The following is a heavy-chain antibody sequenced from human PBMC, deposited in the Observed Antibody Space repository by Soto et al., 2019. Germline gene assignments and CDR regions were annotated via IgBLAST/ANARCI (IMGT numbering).Heavy chain of an antibody. J-gene: IGHJ4*02. CDR1: GGTFSTYA. CDR2: IIPMSGTA. V-gene: IGHV1-69*12. Sequence: QVQLVQSGAEVKKPESSVKVSCKAPGGTFSTYAIRWVRQAPGQGLEWMGGIIPMSGTANYAQRFQDRVTITADESTNTVYMELSSLRSEDTAVYFCASGIQLWLRRINNGYSGWGQGTLVTVSS. D-gene: IGHD5-18*01. CDR3: ASGIQLWLRRINNGYSG.